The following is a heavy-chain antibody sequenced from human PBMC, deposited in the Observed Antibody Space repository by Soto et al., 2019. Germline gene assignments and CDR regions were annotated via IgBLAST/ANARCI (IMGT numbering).Heavy chain of an antibody. CDR1: GYTFTNFG. CDR2: ISAYNGNT. V-gene: IGHV1-18*01. D-gene: IGHD3-16*01. Sequence: QVQLVQSGAEVKKPGASVKVSCKTSGYTFTNFGLSWVRQAPGQGLEWMGWISAYNGNTNDAQNFQGRVTMTTDTSTRAAYMELRSLSSEGTAVYYGARGGTPIDYWGQGTLVTVSS. J-gene: IGHJ4*02. CDR3: ARGGTPIDY.